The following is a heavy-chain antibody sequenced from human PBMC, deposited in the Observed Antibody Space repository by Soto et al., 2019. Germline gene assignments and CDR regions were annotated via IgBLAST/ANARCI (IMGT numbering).Heavy chain of an antibody. Sequence: EVQLLESGGGLVQPGGSLRLACAASGFTFSSYAMSWVRQAPGKGLEWVSAISGSGGSTYYADCVKGRFTNSRDNSKNTLYLPMNSLGAEDSAVYYCAYSSTPFDYWGQGTLVTVSS. CDR1: GFTFSSYA. D-gene: IGHD6-13*01. CDR3: AYSSTPFDY. V-gene: IGHV3-23*01. CDR2: ISGSGGST. J-gene: IGHJ4*02.